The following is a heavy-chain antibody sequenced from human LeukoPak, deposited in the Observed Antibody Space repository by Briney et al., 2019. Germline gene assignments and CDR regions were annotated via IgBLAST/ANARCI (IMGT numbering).Heavy chain of an antibody. D-gene: IGHD6-13*01. CDR2: IYPGDSDT. Sequence: GESLKISCKGSGYSFTNYWIGWVRQMPGKGLEWMGIIYPGDSDTRYSPSFQGQVTISADKPISTAYLQWSSLKASDTAMYYCARPGIPGTYYYGMDVWGQGTTVTVSS. V-gene: IGHV5-51*01. J-gene: IGHJ6*02. CDR3: ARPGIPGTYYYGMDV. CDR1: GYSFTNYW.